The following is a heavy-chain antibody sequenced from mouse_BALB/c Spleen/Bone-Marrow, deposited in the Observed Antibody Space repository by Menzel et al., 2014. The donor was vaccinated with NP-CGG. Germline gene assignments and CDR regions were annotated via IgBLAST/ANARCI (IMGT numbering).Heavy chain of an antibody. J-gene: IGHJ4*01. Sequence: VKLMESGAELVRPGTSVKVSCKASGYAFTNYLIEWVKQRPGQGLEWIGVINPGSGGTNYNEKFKGKATLTADESSSTAYMQLSSLTSDDSAVYFCAREVRRNYAMDYWGQGTSVTVSS. CDR3: AREVRRNYAMDY. V-gene: IGHV1-54*03. D-gene: IGHD2-14*01. CDR1: GYAFTNYL. CDR2: INPGSGGT.